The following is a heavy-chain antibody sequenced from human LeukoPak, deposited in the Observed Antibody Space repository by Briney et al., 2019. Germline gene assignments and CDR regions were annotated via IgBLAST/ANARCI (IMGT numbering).Heavy chain of an antibody. CDR3: SCHSIAYYYYGMDV. J-gene: IGHJ6*02. CDR2: FGPEDGET. V-gene: IGHV1-24*01. CDR1: GYTLTELS. D-gene: IGHD2-15*01. Sequence: ASVKVSCKVSGYTLTELSMHWVRQAPGKGLEWMGGFGPEDGETIYAQKFQGRVTMTEDTSTDTAYMELSSLRSEDTAVYYCSCHSIAYYYYGMDVWGQGTTVTVSS.